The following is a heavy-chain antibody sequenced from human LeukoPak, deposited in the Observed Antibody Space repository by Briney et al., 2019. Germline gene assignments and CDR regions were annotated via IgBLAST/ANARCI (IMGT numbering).Heavy chain of an antibody. D-gene: IGHD3-16*02. CDR1: GYTLTELS. CDR2: FDPEDGET. CDR3: ATASGNYDYVWGSYRYSGNWFDP. J-gene: IGHJ5*02. Sequence: ASVKVSCKVSGYTLTELSMQWVRQAPGKGLEWMGGFDPEDGETIYAQKFQGRVTMTEDTSTDTAYMELSSLRSEATAVYYCATASGNYDYVWGSYRYSGNWFDPWGQGTLVTASS. V-gene: IGHV1-24*01.